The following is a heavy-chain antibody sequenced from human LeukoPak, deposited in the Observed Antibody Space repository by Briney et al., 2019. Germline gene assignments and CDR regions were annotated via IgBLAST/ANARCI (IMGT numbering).Heavy chain of an antibody. V-gene: IGHV4-34*01. Sequence: ETLSLTCAVYGGSFSGYYWSWIRQPPGKGLEWIGEINHSGSTNYNPSLKSRVTISVDTSKNQFSLKLSSVTAADTAVYYCARGVRGIAARPGAFDIWGQGTMVTVSS. CDR1: GGSFSGYY. D-gene: IGHD6-6*01. CDR3: ARGVRGIAARPGAFDI. CDR2: INHSGST. J-gene: IGHJ3*02.